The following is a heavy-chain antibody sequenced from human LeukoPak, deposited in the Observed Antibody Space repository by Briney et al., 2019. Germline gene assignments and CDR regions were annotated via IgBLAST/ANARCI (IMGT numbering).Heavy chain of an antibody. J-gene: IGHJ4*02. CDR3: ARSIGGFLND. V-gene: IGHV6-1*01. D-gene: IGHD2-15*01. CDR2: TYYRSKWFS. Sequence: SQTLSLTCAISGDSVSSNSAAWNWIRQSPSRGLEWLGRTYYRSKWFSGYAVSLKSRISINPDTSKNQFSLQLNSVTPDDTAVCFCARSIGGFLNDRGQGTLVTVSS. CDR1: GDSVSSNSAA.